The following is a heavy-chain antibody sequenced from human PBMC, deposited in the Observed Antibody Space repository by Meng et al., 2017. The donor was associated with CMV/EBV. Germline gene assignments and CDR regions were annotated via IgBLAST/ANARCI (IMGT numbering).Heavy chain of an antibody. D-gene: IGHD1-26*01. CDR3: ARDDLKYSGSYSTDY. J-gene: IGHJ4*02. CDR1: AYTFTSYG. V-gene: IGHV1-18*01. CDR2: ISAYNGNT. Sequence: ASVQVSCKASAYTFTSYGISWVRQAPAQGLEWMGWISAYNGNTNYAQKPQGRVTMTTETSTSTAYMELRSLRSDDTAVYYCARDDLKYSGSYSTDYWGQGTLVTVSS.